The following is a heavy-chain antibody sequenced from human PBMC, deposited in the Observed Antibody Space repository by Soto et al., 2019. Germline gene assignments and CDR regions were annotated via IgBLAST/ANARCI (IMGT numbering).Heavy chain of an antibody. CDR1: GFTFSNAW. CDR3: TKQTLNYDFWSGYYTDGGMDV. CDR2: IKSKTDGGTT. Sequence: EVQLVESGGGLVKPGGSLRLSCAASGFTFSNAWMSWVRQAPGKGLEWVGRIKSKTDGGTTDYAAPVKGRFTISRDDSKNTLYLQMNSLKTEDTAVYYCTKQTLNYDFWSGYYTDGGMDVWGQGTTVTVSS. D-gene: IGHD3-3*01. J-gene: IGHJ6*02. V-gene: IGHV3-15*01.